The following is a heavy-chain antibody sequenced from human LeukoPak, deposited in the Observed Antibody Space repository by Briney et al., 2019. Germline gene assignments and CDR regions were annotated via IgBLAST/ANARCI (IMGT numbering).Heavy chain of an antibody. J-gene: IGHJ5*02. V-gene: IGHV3-9*01. D-gene: IGHD2-2*01. CDR3: ARTRFPNSFGP. CDR1: GFTFDDYA. CDR2: ISWNSGSI. Sequence: GRSLRLSCAASGFTFDDYAMHWVRQAPGKGLEWVSGISWNSGSIGYADSVKGRFTISRDNAKNSLYLQMNSLRGDDTAVYYCARTRFPNSFGPWGQGTLVTVSS.